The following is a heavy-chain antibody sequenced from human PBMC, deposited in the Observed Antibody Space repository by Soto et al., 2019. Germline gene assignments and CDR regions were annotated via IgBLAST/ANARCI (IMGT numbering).Heavy chain of an antibody. V-gene: IGHV3-30-3*01. D-gene: IGHD3-3*01. J-gene: IGHJ1*01. CDR1: GFTFSSYA. Sequence: QVQLVESGGGLVQPGRSLRLSCAASGFTFSSYAMHWVRQAPGKGLEWVAVISYDGSNKYYADSVKGRFTISRDNSKNTLYLQMNSLRAEDTAVYYCARDLYDFWSGYKIKKEYFQHWGQGSMVNFSS. CDR3: ARDLYDFWSGYKIKKEYFQH. CDR2: ISYDGSNK.